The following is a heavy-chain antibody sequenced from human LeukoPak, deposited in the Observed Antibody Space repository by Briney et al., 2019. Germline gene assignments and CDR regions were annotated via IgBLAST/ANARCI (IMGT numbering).Heavy chain of an antibody. V-gene: IGHV3-48*02. CDR1: GFTFSTYS. J-gene: IGHJ6*02. CDR2: ISSSGSTI. CDR3: AREYSSSSGKCMDV. D-gene: IGHD6-6*01. Sequence: GGSLRLSCAASGFTFSTYSMNWVRQAPGEGLEWVSYISSSGSTIYYADSVKGRFTISRDNAKNSLYLQMNSLRDEDTAVYYCAREYSSSSGKCMDVWGQGTTVTVSS.